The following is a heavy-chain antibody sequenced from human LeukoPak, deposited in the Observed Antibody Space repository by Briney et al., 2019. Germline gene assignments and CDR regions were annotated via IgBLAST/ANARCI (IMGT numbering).Heavy chain of an antibody. CDR2: ISGSGGST. CDR3: ARDGRLFDRFLDRHHSDY. Sequence: LGGSLRLSCAASGFPFSTYALTWVRQAPGKGLEWVSTISGSGGSTYYADSVEGRVTISRDNSKNTVFLQVESLRAEDTAVYYCARDGRLFDRFLDRHHSDYWGLGTLVTVSS. D-gene: IGHD3-9*01. J-gene: IGHJ4*02. V-gene: IGHV3-23*01. CDR1: GFPFSTYA.